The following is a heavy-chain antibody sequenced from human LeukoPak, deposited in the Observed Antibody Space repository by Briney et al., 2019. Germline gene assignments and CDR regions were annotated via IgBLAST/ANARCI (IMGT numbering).Heavy chain of an antibody. CDR3: AREGLDY. V-gene: IGHV1-46*01. J-gene: IGHJ4*02. CDR2: INPSGGRT. CDR1: GYTFISCY. Sequence: ASVKVSCKACGYTFISCYIHWVRQAPGQGLEWMGIINPSGGRTGNAQKSQGRATMTRDMSRSTVYMELSSLRSEDTAVYYCAREGLDYWGQGTLVTVSS.